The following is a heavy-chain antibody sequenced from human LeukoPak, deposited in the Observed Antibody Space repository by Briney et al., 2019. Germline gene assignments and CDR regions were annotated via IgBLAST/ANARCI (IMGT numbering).Heavy chain of an antibody. Sequence: GGSLRLSCAASGFTFSSYGTIWVRQAPGKGLEWVANIYQDGSEKYFVDSVKGRFTISRDNAKNSLYLQMSGLRAEDTAVYYCARGIATAGRVVDSWGLGNLVTVSS. V-gene: IGHV3-7*02. CDR3: ARGIATAGRVVDS. CDR1: GFTFSSYG. J-gene: IGHJ4*02. D-gene: IGHD6-13*01. CDR2: IYQDGSEK.